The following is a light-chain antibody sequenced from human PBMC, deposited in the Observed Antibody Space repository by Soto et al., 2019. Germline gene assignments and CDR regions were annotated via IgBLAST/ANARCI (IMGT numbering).Light chain of an antibody. V-gene: IGLV2-11*01. CDR2: DVT. CDR3: CSYAGSYTLI. J-gene: IGLJ2*01. CDR1: SSDVGGYKY. Sequence: QSALTQPRSVSGSPGQSVTISCTGTSSDVGGYKYVSWYQQHSGKAPKLIIYDVTKRPSGVPDRFSGSKSGNTASLSISGLQAEDEADYYCCSYAGSYTLIFGGGTKLTVL.